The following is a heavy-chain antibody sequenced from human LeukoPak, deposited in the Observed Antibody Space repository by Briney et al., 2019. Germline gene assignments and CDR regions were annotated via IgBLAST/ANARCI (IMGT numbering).Heavy chain of an antibody. V-gene: IGHV3-48*01. CDR1: GFTFSSYS. Sequence: AGGSLRLSCAASGFTFSSYSMNWVRQAPGKGLEWVSYISSSSSTIYYADSVEGRFTIARDNAKNSLYLQMNSLRAEDTAVYYCARDGGCSSTSCYSRFNRFDPWGQGTLVTVSS. CDR3: ARDGGCSSTSCYSRFNRFDP. CDR2: ISSSSSTI. J-gene: IGHJ5*02. D-gene: IGHD2-2*01.